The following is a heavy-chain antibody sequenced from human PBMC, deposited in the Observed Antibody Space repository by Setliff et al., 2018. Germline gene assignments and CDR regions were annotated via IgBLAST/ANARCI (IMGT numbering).Heavy chain of an antibody. CDR3: ATLTVAGAGTFDL. Sequence: LSLTCDVSGFTISSGYYWGWVRQPPGMGLEWIGSFYYYTGKTYYNPSLKGRVGISADVSKNQLSLRLTSVVAADTAVYYCATLTVAGAGTFDLWGQGTLVTVSS. V-gene: IGHV4-38-2*01. CDR1: GFTISSGYY. D-gene: IGHD6-19*01. J-gene: IGHJ4*02. CDR2: FYYYTGKT.